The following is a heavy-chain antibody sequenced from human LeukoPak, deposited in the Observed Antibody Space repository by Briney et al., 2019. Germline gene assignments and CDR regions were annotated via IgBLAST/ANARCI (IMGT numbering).Heavy chain of an antibody. CDR3: ARQSKGIIVITDFQH. D-gene: IGHD3-22*01. Sequence: SGTLSLTCTVSGGSISSSSYYWGWIRQPPGKGLEWIGSIYYSGNTYYSPSLKSRVTISVDTSKNQFSLKLSSVTAADTAVYYCARQSKGIIVITDFQHWGQGTLVTVSS. J-gene: IGHJ1*01. CDR2: IYYSGNT. V-gene: IGHV4-39*01. CDR1: GGSISSSSYY.